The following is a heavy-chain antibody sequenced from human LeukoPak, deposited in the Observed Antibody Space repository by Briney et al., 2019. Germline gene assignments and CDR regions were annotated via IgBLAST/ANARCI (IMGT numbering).Heavy chain of an antibody. Sequence: SETLSLTCAVYGGSFSGYYWSWIRQPPGEGLEWIGEINHSGSTNYNPSLKSRVTISVDTSKNQFSLKLSSVTAADTAVYYCAGPGYSSGWYPFDYWGQGTLVTVSS. V-gene: IGHV4-34*01. D-gene: IGHD6-19*01. CDR3: AGPGYSSGWYPFDY. J-gene: IGHJ4*02. CDR1: GGSFSGYY. CDR2: INHSGST.